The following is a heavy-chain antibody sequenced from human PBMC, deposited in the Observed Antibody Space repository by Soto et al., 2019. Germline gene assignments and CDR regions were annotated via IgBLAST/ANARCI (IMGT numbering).Heavy chain of an antibody. Sequence: EVQLLESEGGLVQPGGSLRLSCAASGFTFSSYGMSWVRQAPGKGLEWVSAISGSGGSTYYAGSVKGRFTISRDNSKNPLYLQLNSLRAEDTAVYYCASRWSGALDYWGQGTLVTVSS. CDR2: ISGSGGST. D-gene: IGHD3-3*01. CDR3: ASRWSGALDY. V-gene: IGHV3-23*01. J-gene: IGHJ4*02. CDR1: GFTFSSYG.